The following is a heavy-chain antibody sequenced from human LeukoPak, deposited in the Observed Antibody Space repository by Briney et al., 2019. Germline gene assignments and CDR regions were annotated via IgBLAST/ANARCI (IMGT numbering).Heavy chain of an antibody. CDR3: ATRSDGYSQFDF. CDR2: IYPGDSDT. V-gene: IGHV5-51*01. CDR1: GYNFTSYW. Sequence: ESLKISCKASGYNFTSYWIGWVRQMPRKGLEWMGIIYPGDSDTRYSPSFQGQVTISADKSVSTAYLQWSSLKASDSAIYYCATRSDGYSQFDFWGQGTLVTVSS. J-gene: IGHJ4*02. D-gene: IGHD5-24*01.